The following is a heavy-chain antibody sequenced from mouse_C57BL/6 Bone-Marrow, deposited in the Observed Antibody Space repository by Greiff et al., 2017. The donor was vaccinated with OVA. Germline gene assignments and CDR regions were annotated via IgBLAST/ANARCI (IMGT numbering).Heavy chain of an antibody. V-gene: IGHV5-9-1*02. Sequence: EVQLVESGEGLVKPGGSLKLSCAASGFTFSSYAMSWVRQTPETRLEWVAYISSGGDYIYYAHTVKGRFTISRDNARNTLYLQMSSLESEDTAMYDCTRALYYGKLGADWGQGTLVTVSA. CDR2: ISSGGDYI. J-gene: IGHJ3*01. CDR1: GFTFSSYA. D-gene: IGHD2-1*01. CDR3: TRALYYGKLGAD.